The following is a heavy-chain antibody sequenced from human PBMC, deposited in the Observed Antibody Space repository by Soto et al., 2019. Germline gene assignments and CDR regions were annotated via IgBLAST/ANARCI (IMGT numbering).Heavy chain of an antibody. Sequence: SETLSLTCTVSGGSISSYYWSWIRQPPGKGLEWIGYIYYSGSTNYNPSLKSRVTISVDTSKNQFSLKLSSVTAADTAVYYCARSIAARRPQLKPTVWFDPWGQGTLVTVSS. V-gene: IGHV4-59*08. D-gene: IGHD6-6*01. CDR2: IYYSGST. J-gene: IGHJ5*02. CDR3: ARSIAARRPQLKPTVWFDP. CDR1: GGSISSYY.